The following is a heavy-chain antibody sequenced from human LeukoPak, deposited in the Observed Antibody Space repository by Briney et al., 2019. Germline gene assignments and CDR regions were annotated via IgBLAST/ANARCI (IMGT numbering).Heavy chain of an antibody. V-gene: IGHV3-7*01. CDR1: GFTFSSYW. D-gene: IGHD2-2*02. CDR3: ARDGPILYHDY. CDR2: IKQDGSEK. Sequence: GGSLRLSCAASGFTFSSYWMSWVRQAPGKGLEWVTNIKQDGSEKYYVDSVKGRFTISRDNAKNSLYLQMNSLRAEDTAVYYCARDGPILYHDYWGQGTLVTVSS. J-gene: IGHJ4*02.